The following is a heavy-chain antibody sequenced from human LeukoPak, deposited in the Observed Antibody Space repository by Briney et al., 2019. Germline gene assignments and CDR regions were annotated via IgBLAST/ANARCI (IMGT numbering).Heavy chain of an antibody. CDR1: GFTFSSYS. CDR3: ARDLKDFWSGYYYYYGMDV. Sequence: GSLRLSCAASGFTFSSYSMNWVRQAPGKGLEWVSYISSSSSTIYYADSVKGRFTISRDNAKNSLYLQMNSLRDEDTAVYYCARDLKDFWSGYYYYYGMDVWGQGTTVTVSS. J-gene: IGHJ6*02. V-gene: IGHV3-48*02. CDR2: ISSSSSTI. D-gene: IGHD3-3*01.